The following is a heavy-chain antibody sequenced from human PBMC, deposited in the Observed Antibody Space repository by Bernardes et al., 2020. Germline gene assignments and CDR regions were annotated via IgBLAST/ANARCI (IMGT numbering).Heavy chain of an antibody. Sequence: ASVKVSCKASGYTFTGYYMHWVRQAPGQGLEWMGRINPNSGGTNYAQKFQGRVTMTRDTSISTAYMELSRLRSDDTAVYYCARDFEFRLGGYCTGGVCYYDAFDIWGQGTMVTVSS. CDR1: GYTFTGYY. V-gene: IGHV1-2*06. CDR2: INPNSGGT. D-gene: IGHD2-8*02. CDR3: ARDFEFRLGGYCTGGVCYYDAFDI. J-gene: IGHJ3*02.